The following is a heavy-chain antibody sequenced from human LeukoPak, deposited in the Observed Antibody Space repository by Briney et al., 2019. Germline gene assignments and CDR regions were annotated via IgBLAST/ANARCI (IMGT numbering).Heavy chain of an antibody. CDR3: ARVWMDGYFDY. Sequence: PSETLSLTCTVSGVSISSHYWSWIRQPAGKGLEWIGRIYTSGSTNHNPSLKSQVTMSLDTSKKQFSLKLTSVTAADTAVYYCARVWMDGYFDYWGQGTLVAVSS. CDR2: IYTSGST. D-gene: IGHD3-3*01. V-gene: IGHV4-4*07. J-gene: IGHJ4*02. CDR1: GVSISSHY.